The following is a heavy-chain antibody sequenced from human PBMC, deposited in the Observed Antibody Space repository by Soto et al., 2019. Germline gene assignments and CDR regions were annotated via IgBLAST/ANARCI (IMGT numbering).Heavy chain of an antibody. Sequence: SETLSLTYTVSGGPIINYCWRWIRQPPGKGLEWIGYIYYSGSTNYNPSLKSRVTISVDTSKNQFSLKLNSMTAADTAVYYCARHNYGSGSTYFDYWGQGTLVTVSS. CDR1: GGPIINYC. D-gene: IGHD3-10*01. V-gene: IGHV4-59*08. CDR2: IYYSGST. J-gene: IGHJ4*02. CDR3: ARHNYGSGSTYFDY.